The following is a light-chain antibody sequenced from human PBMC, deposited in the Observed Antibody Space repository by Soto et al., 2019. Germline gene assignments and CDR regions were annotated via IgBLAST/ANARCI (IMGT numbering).Light chain of an antibody. V-gene: IGLV1-44*01. CDR2: SNY. Sequence: QSVLTQPPSASGTPGQRVTISCSGSSSNIESNTVTWYQHLPGTAPKLVIYSNYDRPSGVPDRFSGSTSGTSASLVIRGLQSEDEADFYCAAWDDILNGYVFGGGTKVNV. CDR1: SSNIESNT. J-gene: IGLJ1*01. CDR3: AAWDDILNGYV.